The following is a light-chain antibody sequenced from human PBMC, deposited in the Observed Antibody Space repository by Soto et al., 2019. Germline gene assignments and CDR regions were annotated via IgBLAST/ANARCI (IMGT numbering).Light chain of an antibody. V-gene: IGLV2-14*01. Sequence: QSALTQPASVSGSPGQSITISCTGTSSDVGGYNYVSWYQQHPGKAPKLMIYEVSNRPSGVSNRFSGSKSGNTASLTISGLQAEDEADYYCCSYAVTNILVVGGGTKLTVL. CDR2: EVS. CDR3: CSYAVTNILV. J-gene: IGLJ2*01. CDR1: SSDVGGYNY.